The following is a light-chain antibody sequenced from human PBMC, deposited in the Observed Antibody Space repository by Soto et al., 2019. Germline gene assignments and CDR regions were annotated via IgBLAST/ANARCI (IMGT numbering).Light chain of an antibody. CDR1: QSVLYSSNNKNY. CDR3: QQYLSTPPT. J-gene: IGKJ2*01. V-gene: IGKV4-1*01. Sequence: DIVMTQSPDSLAVSLGERANINCKSTQSVLYSSNNKNYLAWYQQKPGQPPKLLIYWTSTRGSGVPDRFSGSGSGTDFPLTISSLQAEDAAVYYCQQYLSTPPTFGQGTNLEIK. CDR2: WTS.